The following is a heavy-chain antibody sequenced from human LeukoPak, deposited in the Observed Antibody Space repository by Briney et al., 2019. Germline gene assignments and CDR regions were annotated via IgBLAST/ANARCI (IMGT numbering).Heavy chain of an antibody. D-gene: IGHD4-17*01. J-gene: IGHJ5*02. CDR3: AGSTVGNWFDP. CDR1: GGSISSYY. Sequence: SETLSLTCTVSGGSISSYYWSWLRQPPGKGLDYIGYVHYSGSTNYNPSLRSRVTISVDTSRNQFSLNLTSATAADTAIYYCAGSTVGNWFDPWGQGTLVTVSS. V-gene: IGHV4-59*01. CDR2: VHYSGST.